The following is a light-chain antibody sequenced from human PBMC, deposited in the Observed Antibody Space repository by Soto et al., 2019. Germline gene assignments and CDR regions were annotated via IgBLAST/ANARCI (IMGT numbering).Light chain of an antibody. CDR1: SSDVGAYDY. V-gene: IGLV2-11*01. J-gene: IGLJ2*01. CDR2: DVS. CDR3: SSYAGSYTFVV. Sequence: QSALTQPRSVSGSPGQSVTISCTGTSSDVGAYDYVSWYQQDPGKAPKVLIYDVSERPSGVPDRFSGSKSDNTASLTISGLQAEYEADYYCSSYAGSYTFVVFGGGTKLTVL.